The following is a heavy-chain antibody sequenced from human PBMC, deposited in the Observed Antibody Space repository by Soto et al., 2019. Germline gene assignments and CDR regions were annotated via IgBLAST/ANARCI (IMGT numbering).Heavy chain of an antibody. CDR3: AFDILTGYYMTNNWFDP. CDR1: GYTFTSYA. CDR2: INAGNGNT. Sequence: GASVKVSCKASGYTFTSYAMHWVRQAPGQRLEWMGWINAGNGNTKYSQKFQGRVTITRDTSASTAYMELSSLRSEDTAVYYCAFDILTGYYMTNNWFDPWGQGTLVTVSS. V-gene: IGHV1-3*01. J-gene: IGHJ5*02. D-gene: IGHD3-9*01.